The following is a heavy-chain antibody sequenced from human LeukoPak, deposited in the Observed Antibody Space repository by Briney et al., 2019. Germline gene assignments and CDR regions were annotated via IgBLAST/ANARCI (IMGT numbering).Heavy chain of an antibody. CDR2: MSPNKGNT. Sequence: ASVKVSCKTSGYTFTNYDINWVRQATGQGLEWLGWMSPNKGNTGYAQKFQGRVTMTRDTSINTAYMELSSLRSEDTAVNYCASNPPRTGDFNSWGQGALVTVSS. CDR1: GYTFTNYD. J-gene: IGHJ4*02. V-gene: IGHV1-8*01. D-gene: IGHD7-27*01. CDR3: ASNPPRTGDFNS.